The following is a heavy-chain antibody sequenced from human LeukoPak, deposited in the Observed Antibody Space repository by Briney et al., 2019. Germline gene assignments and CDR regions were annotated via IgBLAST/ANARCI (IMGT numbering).Heavy chain of an antibody. CDR3: ARGLEGDGYNSDY. Sequence: ASVKVSCKASGYTFTSYGISWVRQAPGQGLEWMGGIIPIFGTANYAQKFQGRVTITADESTSTAYMELSSLRSEDTAVYYCARGLEGDGYNSDYWGQGTLVTVSS. D-gene: IGHD5-24*01. V-gene: IGHV1-69*13. CDR1: GYTFTSYG. J-gene: IGHJ4*02. CDR2: IIPIFGTA.